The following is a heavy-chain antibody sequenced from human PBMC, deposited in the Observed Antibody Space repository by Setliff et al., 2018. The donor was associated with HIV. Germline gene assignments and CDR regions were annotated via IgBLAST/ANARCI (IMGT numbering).Heavy chain of an antibody. CDR1: GGSISSRSHY. Sequence: KPSETLSLTCSVSGGSISSRSHYWGWIRQPPGKGLEWIGSIYYSGSTYYKPSLKSRVTISVDTSKNQFSLKLSSVTAADTAVYYCARFQQGYYGSGSYRDYYFDYWGQGILVTVSS. CDR3: ARFQQGYYGSGSYRDYYFDY. CDR2: IYYSGST. J-gene: IGHJ4*02. V-gene: IGHV4-39*01. D-gene: IGHD3-10*01.